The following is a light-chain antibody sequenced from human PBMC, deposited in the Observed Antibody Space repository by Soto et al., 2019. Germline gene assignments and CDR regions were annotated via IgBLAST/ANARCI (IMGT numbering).Light chain of an antibody. CDR3: QQYNSYSPYT. V-gene: IGKV1-5*03. J-gene: IGKJ2*01. CDR2: KAS. CDR1: QSISSW. Sequence: DIQMTQSPSTLSASVGDRVTITCRASQSISSWLAWYQQKPGKAPKLLIYKASSLESGVPSRFGGCGSGTEFNLTISSLQPDDFATYYCQQYNSYSPYTFGQGTKLEIK.